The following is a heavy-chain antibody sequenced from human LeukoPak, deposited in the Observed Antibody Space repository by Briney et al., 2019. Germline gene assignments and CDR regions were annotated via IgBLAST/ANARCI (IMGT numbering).Heavy chain of an antibody. J-gene: IGHJ4*02. CDR1: GFTFSSYA. D-gene: IGHD2-21*02. CDR2: ISGNGDST. V-gene: IGHV3-23*01. Sequence: GGSLRLSCAASGFTFSSYAMSWVRQAPGKGLEWVSIISGNGDSTYYADSVKGHFTISRDNSKNTLYLQMNSLRAEDTAVYYCARDRGDYYFDYWGQGILVTVSS. CDR3: ARDRGDYYFDY.